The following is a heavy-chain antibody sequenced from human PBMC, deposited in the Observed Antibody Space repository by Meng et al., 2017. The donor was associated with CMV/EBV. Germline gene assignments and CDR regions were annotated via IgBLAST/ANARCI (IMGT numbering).Heavy chain of an antibody. J-gene: IGHJ4*02. CDR1: GFTFSSYA. D-gene: IGHD3-3*01. CDR2: ISGSDGST. V-gene: IGHV3-23*01. Sequence: GESLKISCAASGFTFSSYAMSWVRQAPGKGLEWVSAISGSDGSTYYADSVKGRFTISRDNSKNTLYLQMNSLRAEDTAVYYCAKGLLRFLEWFYFDYWGQGTLVTVSS. CDR3: AKGLLRFLEWFYFDY.